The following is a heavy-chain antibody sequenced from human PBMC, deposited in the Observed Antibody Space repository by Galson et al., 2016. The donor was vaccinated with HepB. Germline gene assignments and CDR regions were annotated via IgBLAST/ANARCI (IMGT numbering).Heavy chain of an antibody. CDR1: GFTFSSYS. Sequence: SLRLSCAASGFTFSSYSMHWVRQAPGKGLEWVSSISSSSSYIYYADSVKGRFTISRDNAKNSLYLQMNSLRAEDTAVYYCARDKSIGSSWSPYYYYYGMDVWGQGTTVTVSS. J-gene: IGHJ6*02. D-gene: IGHD6-13*01. CDR2: ISSSSSYI. V-gene: IGHV3-21*01. CDR3: ARDKSIGSSWSPYYYYYGMDV.